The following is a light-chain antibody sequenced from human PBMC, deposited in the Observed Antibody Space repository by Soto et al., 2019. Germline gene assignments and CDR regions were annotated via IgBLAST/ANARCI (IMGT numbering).Light chain of an antibody. J-gene: IGKJ4*01. CDR3: QQSYTTPLT. V-gene: IGKV1-39*01. CDR1: QSITNY. CDR2: STY. Sequence: DIQMTQSPPSLAASVGDRVTITCRASQSITNYLNWYQQKPGRAPKLLIYSTYLWPSGVPSRFSGSGSGTEFTLIISSLQPEDFATYYCQQSYTTPLTFGGGTQVEIK.